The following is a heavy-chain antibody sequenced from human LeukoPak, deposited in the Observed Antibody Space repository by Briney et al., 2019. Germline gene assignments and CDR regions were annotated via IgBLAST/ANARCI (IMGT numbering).Heavy chain of an antibody. Sequence: GGSLRLSCVASGFPFRNYAMSWVRQAPGKGLEWVSSISARGESTYYADSMKGRFTISRDNSKTTLYLQMNSLRAEDTAIYYCAKRDTTYWGQGTLVTVSS. CDR1: GFPFRNYA. V-gene: IGHV3-23*01. CDR3: AKRDTTY. D-gene: IGHD1-26*01. CDR2: ISARGEST. J-gene: IGHJ4*02.